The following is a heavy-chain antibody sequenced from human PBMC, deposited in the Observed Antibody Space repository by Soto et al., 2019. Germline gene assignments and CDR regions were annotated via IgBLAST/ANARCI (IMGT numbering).Heavy chain of an antibody. J-gene: IGHJ4*02. CDR1: GFTFSSYA. D-gene: IGHD2-15*01. V-gene: IGHV3-23*01. CDR3: AKGRRGYCSGGSCYRYPFDY. Sequence: EVQLLESGGGLVQPGGSLRLSCAASGFTFSSYAMSWVRQAPGKGLEWVSGISAGGSRTYYADSVKGRFTISRDNSKKTLYLQMNSLRAEDTALYYCAKGRRGYCSGGSCYRYPFDYWGQGTLVTVSS. CDR2: ISAGGSRT.